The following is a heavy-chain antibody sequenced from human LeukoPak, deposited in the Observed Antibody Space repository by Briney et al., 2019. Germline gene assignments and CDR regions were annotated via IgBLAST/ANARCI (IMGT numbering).Heavy chain of an antibody. Sequence: SETLSLTCTVSGGSISGSSYYWGWIRQPPGKGLEWIGSIYYSGSTYYNPSLKSRVTISVDTSKNQFSLKLNSVTAADTAVYYCASLTTYYYDSSGYPDNWFDPWGQGTLVTVSS. CDR2: IYYSGST. V-gene: IGHV4-39*07. CDR3: ASLTTYYYDSSGYPDNWFDP. CDR1: GGSISGSSYY. J-gene: IGHJ5*02. D-gene: IGHD3-22*01.